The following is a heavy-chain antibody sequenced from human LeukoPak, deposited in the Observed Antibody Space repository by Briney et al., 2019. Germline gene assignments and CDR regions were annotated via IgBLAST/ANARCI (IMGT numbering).Heavy chain of an antibody. J-gene: IGHJ4*02. D-gene: IGHD4-23*01. CDR1: GFTFSSYG. Sequence: TGGSLRLSCAASGFTFSSYGMHWVRQAPGKGLEWVAFIRYDGSNKYYADSVRGRFTISRDNSKNTLYLQMNSLRAEDTAVHYCANGGYGGPKPGFDYWGQGTLVTVSS. V-gene: IGHV3-30*02. CDR3: ANGGYGGPKPGFDY. CDR2: IRYDGSNK.